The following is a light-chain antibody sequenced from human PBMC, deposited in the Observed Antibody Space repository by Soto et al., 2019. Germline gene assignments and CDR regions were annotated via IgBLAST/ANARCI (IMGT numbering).Light chain of an antibody. CDR1: QSVSSY. V-gene: IGKV3-11*01. Sequence: EIVLTQSPATLSLSPGERATLSCRASQSVSSYLAWYQQKPGQAPRLLIYDASNRATGIPARFSGSGSGTDFTLTIRRLKPEDFSVFFCQERSNWAPITFGQGTRLEIK. CDR3: QERSNWAPIT. CDR2: DAS. J-gene: IGKJ5*01.